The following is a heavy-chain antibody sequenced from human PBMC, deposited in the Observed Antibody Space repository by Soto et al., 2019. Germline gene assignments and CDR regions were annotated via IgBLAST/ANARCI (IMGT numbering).Heavy chain of an antibody. V-gene: IGHV3-30*18. CDR2: ISYDGSNK. CDR3: AKERLWAGARGYGDY. D-gene: IGHD2-21*01. Sequence: QVQLVESGGGVVQPGKSLRLSCAGSGFTFSSYGMGWVRQAPGKGLEWVAVISYDGSNKYYADSVKGRFTISRDNSKNTLYVQMSSMRADDTDVYYCAKERLWAGARGYGDYWWQGTMVTVSS. CDR1: GFTFSSYG. J-gene: IGHJ4*02.